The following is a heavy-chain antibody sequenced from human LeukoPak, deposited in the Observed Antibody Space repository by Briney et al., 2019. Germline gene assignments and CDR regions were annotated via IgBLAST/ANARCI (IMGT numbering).Heavy chain of an antibody. Sequence: SETLSLTCTVSGGSIISSPYYWGWIRQPPGKGLEWIGSIYYSGDTYYNPSLKSRVTISVDTSKNQFSLKLSSVTAADTAVYYCARDPSHRGPGYRHINWFDPWGQGTLVTVSS. CDR3: ARDPSHRGPGYRHINWFDP. V-gene: IGHV4-39*07. J-gene: IGHJ5*02. CDR2: IYYSGDT. CDR1: GGSIISSPYY. D-gene: IGHD5-18*01.